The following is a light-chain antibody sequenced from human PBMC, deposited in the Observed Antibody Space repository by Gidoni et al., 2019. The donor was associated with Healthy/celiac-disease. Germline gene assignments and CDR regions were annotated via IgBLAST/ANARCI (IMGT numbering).Light chain of an antibody. CDR2: GAS. V-gene: IGKV3-20*01. CDR1: QSVSSSY. CDR3: QQDGSLWT. Sequence: EIVFTQSPGTLSLSPGERATLSCRASQSVSSSYLAWHQQKPGQAPRLLIYGASSRATGIPDRFSGSGSGTDFTLTISRLEPEDFAVYYCQQDGSLWTFGQGTKVEIK. J-gene: IGKJ1*01.